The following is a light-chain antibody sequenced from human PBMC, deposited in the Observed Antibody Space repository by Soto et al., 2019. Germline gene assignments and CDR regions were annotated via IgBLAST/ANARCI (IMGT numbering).Light chain of an antibody. CDR2: DVS. CDR1: SSDVGGYNS. Sequence: QSALTQPRSVSGSPGQSVTISCTGTSSDVGGYNSVSWYQQYPGKAPKLMIYDVSKRPSGVPDRFSGSKSGNAASLTISGLQTEDEADNYCCLYAGTYTWVFGGGTKLTVL. V-gene: IGLV2-11*01. J-gene: IGLJ3*02. CDR3: CLYAGTYTWV.